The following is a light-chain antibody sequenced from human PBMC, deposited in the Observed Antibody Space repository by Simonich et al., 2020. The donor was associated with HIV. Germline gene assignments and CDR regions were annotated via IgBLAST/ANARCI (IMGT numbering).Light chain of an antibody. CDR3: QQYANSPRT. Sequence: EIVMTQSPATLSVSPGERATLPCRASQSVSSNLAWYQQKPGQAPRLLIYGASTRATGIPDRFSGSGSGTDFTLTISRLEPEDFAVYYCQQYANSPRTFGQGTKVEIK. J-gene: IGKJ1*01. CDR2: GAS. V-gene: IGKV3-15*01. CDR1: QSVSSN.